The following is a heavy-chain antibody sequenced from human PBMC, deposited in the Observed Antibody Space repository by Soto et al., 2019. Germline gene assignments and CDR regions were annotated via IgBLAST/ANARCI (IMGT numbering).Heavy chain of an antibody. CDR1: GGSISSYY. V-gene: IGHV4-59*01. CDR3: ARGYRRLDY. CDR2: IYYSGST. J-gene: IGHJ4*02. Sequence: SETLSLTCTVSGGSISSYYWSWIRQPPGKGLEWIGYIYYSGSTNYNPSLKSRVTISVDTSKNQFSLKLSSVTAADTAVYYCARGYRRLDYWGQGTLVTVSS. D-gene: IGHD5-12*01.